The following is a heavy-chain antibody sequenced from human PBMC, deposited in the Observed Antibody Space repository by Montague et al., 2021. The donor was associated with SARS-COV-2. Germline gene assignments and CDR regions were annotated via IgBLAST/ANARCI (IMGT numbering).Heavy chain of an antibody. CDR1: GGSITGYY. J-gene: IGHJ3*02. V-gene: IGHV4-59*01. D-gene: IGHD4-23*01. CDR3: VRDHPYGGPRGAYDI. Sequence: SETLSLTCTVSGGSITGYYWSWLRRSPGKGLEWIAYIYDCGAVXXXPSXXXRATISTDTSKNQLSLKVNSVTAADTAVYYCVRDHPYGGPRGAYDIWGQGTVVTVSS. CDR2: IYDCGAV.